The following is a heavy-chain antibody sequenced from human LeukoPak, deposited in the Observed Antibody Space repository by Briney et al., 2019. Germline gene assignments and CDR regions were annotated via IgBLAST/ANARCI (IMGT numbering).Heavy chain of an antibody. J-gene: IGHJ4*02. CDR3: ARIARLSGYLQH. D-gene: IGHD3-22*01. Sequence: SETLSLTCTVSGDSISSYYWRWIRQPPGKGLEWIGYIYYSGGTNYNPSLKSRVHISVDTSKNQFSLKLSSVTAADTAVYYCARIARLSGYLQHWGQGTLVTVPS. CDR1: GDSISSYY. V-gene: IGHV4-59*01. CDR2: IYYSGGT.